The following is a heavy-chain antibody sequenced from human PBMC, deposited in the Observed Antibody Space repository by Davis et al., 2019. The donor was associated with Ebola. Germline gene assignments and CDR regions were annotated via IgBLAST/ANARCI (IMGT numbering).Heavy chain of an antibody. CDR1: GDSVSSNSAA. J-gene: IGHJ6*02. D-gene: IGHD4-17*01. CDR2: TYYRPKWYN. V-gene: IGHV6-1*01. Sequence: SQTLSLTCAISGDSVSSNSAAWNWIRQSPSRGLEWLGRTYYRPKWYNDYAVSVKSRITINPDTSKNQFSLQLNSVTPEDTAVYYCARSYGDYEYYYYGMDVWGQGTTVTVSS. CDR3: ARSYGDYEYYYYGMDV.